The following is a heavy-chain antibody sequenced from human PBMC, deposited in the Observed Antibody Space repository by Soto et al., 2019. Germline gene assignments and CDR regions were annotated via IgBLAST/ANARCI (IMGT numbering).Heavy chain of an antibody. CDR1: GYSFTSYW. Sequence: GESLKISCKGSGYSFTSYWISWVRQMPGKGLGWMGRIDPSDSYTNYSPSFQGHVTISADKSISTAYLQWSSLKASDTAMYYCARPPRPGGLYYYSMDVWGQGTTVTVSS. CDR2: IDPSDSYT. D-gene: IGHD6-6*01. CDR3: ARPPRPGGLYYYSMDV. V-gene: IGHV5-10-1*01. J-gene: IGHJ6*02.